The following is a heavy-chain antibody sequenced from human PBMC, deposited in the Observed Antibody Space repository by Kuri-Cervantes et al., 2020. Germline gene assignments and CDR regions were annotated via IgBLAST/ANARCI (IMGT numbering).Heavy chain of an antibody. CDR3: AKEVPYYDLWSGYYPYGMDV. CDR1: GFTFSSYA. CDR2: ISGSGGST. D-gene: IGHD3-3*01. J-gene: IGHJ6*02. V-gene: IGHV3-23*01. Sequence: GESLKISCAASGFTFSSYAMSWVRQAPGKGLEWVSAISGSGGSTYYADSVKGRFTISRDNSKNTLYLQMNSLRAEDTAVYYCAKEVPYYDLWSGYYPYGMDVWGQGTTVTVSS.